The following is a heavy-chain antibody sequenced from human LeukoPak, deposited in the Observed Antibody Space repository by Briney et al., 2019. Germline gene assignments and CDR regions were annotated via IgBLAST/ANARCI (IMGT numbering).Heavy chain of an antibody. D-gene: IGHD2-2*01. V-gene: IGHV1-18*01. CDR1: GYTFTSYG. CDR3: ARAQFRGYCSSTSCYQDY. Sequence: ASVKVSCKASGYTFTSYGISWVRQAPGQGLEWMGWISAYNGNTNYAQKLQGRVTMTTDTSTSTAYMELRSLRSDDTAVYYCARAQFRGYCSSTSCYQDYWGQGTLVTVSS. CDR2: ISAYNGNT. J-gene: IGHJ4*02.